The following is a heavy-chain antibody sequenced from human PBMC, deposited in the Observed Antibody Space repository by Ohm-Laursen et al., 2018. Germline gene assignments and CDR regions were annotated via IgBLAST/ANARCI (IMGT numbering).Heavy chain of an antibody. Sequence: SETLSLTCTVSGGSISSSSYYWGWIRQPPGEGLEWIGSIYYSGSTYYNPSLKSRVTISVDTSKNQFSLKLSSVTAADTAVYYCARQCYYYDSSGYEGLWYFDLWGRGTLVTVSS. CDR1: GGSISSSSYY. J-gene: IGHJ2*01. V-gene: IGHV4-39*01. CDR3: ARQCYYYDSSGYEGLWYFDL. CDR2: IYYSGST. D-gene: IGHD3-22*01.